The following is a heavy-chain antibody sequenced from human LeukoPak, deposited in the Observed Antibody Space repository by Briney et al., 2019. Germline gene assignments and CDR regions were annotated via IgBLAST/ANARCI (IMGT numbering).Heavy chain of an antibody. CDR1: GYTFTSYY. V-gene: IGHV1-46*01. J-gene: IGHJ4*02. CDR2: IYPRDGST. Sequence: EASVKVSCKASGYTFTSYYMHWVRQAPGQGLEWMGMIYPRDGSTSYAQNFQGRVTVTRDTSTTTVHMELRGLRSEDTAVYYCARDQEGFDYWGQGTVVTVSS. CDR3: ARDQEGFDY.